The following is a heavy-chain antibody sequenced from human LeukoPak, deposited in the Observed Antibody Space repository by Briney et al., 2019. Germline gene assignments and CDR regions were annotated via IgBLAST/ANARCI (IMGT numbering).Heavy chain of an antibody. CDR2: ISYDGSNK. J-gene: IGHJ5*02. CDR3: ARDTRFSDYDILTGYYRPLNWFDP. D-gene: IGHD3-9*01. V-gene: IGHV3-30*03. CDR1: GFTFSSYG. Sequence: GRSLRLSCAASGFTFSSYGMHWVRQAPGKGLEWVAVISYDGSNKYYADSVKGRFTISRDNSKNTLYLQMNSLSAEDTAVYYCARDTRFSDYDILTGYYRPLNWFDPWGQGTLVTVSS.